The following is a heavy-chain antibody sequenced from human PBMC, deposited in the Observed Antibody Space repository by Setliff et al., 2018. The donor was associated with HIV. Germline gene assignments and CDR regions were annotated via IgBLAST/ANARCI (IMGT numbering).Heavy chain of an antibody. CDR1: SGSLSGYY. J-gene: IGHJ5*02. V-gene: IGHV4-34*01. Sequence: SETLSLTCAVYSGSLSGYYWNWIRQPPGKGLEWIGEINQSGRSNYNPSLKSRVIITIDTSKNQFALKLSSVTAADMAMYYCARDLTSNSNCFEPWGQGTQVTVSS. CDR2: INQSGRS. D-gene: IGHD4-4*01. CDR3: ARDLTSNSNCFEP.